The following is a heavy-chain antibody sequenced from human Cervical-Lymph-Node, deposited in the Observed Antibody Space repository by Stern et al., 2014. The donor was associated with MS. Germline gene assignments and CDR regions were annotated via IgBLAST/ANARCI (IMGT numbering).Heavy chain of an antibody. CDR1: GHSISSRRYF. V-gene: IGHV4-39*01. CDR2: IYSGGST. J-gene: IGHJ5*02. CDR3: VRPSSGYYPSFDP. D-gene: IGHD3-22*01. Sequence: QLQLQESGPGLVKPSETLSLTCTVSGHSISSRRYFWGWVRQPPGKGLEWIGTIYSGGSTYYNPSLTSRVNISVDTSKNQFSLRLPSMTAADTAVYYCVRPSSGYYPSFDPWGQGILVTVSS.